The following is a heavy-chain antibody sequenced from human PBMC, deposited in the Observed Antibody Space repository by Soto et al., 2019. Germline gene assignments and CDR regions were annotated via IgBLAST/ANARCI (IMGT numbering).Heavy chain of an antibody. V-gene: IGHV4-39*01. CDR2: IYYSGST. CDR3: ARQSHKGSPNWFDP. CDR1: GGSISSSSYY. D-gene: IGHD6-6*01. J-gene: IGHJ5*02. Sequence: QLQLQESGPGLVKPSETLSHTCTVSGGSISSSSYYWGWIRQPPGKGLEWIGSIYYSGSTYYNPSLKSRVTISVDTSKNQFSLKLSSVTAADTAVYYCARQSHKGSPNWFDPWGQGTLVTVSS.